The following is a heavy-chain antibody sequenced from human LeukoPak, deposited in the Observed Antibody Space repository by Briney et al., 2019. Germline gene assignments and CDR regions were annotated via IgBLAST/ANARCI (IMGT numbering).Heavy chain of an antibody. CDR1: GFTFSSYA. Sequence: GGSLRLSCAASGFTFSSYAMHWVRQAPGKGLEWVAFIRYDGSNKYYADSVKGRFTISRDNSKNTLYLQMNSLRAEDTAVYYCANGGPYYDFWSGYYTKNAFDIWGQGTMVTVSS. CDR2: IRYDGSNK. D-gene: IGHD3-3*01. J-gene: IGHJ3*02. V-gene: IGHV3-30*02. CDR3: ANGGPYYDFWSGYYTKNAFDI.